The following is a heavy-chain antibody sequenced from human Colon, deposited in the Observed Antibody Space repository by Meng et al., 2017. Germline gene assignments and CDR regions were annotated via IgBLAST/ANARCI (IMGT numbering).Heavy chain of an antibody. CDR3: AKIHLGDSGLDY. V-gene: IGHV1-2*06. CDR2: INADSGGT. Sequence: QGRLGQSGAEVKKPGASVKVSCKASGYSLSGYYMHWVRQVPGQGLEWMGRINADSGGTNYAEKFQGRVTLTRDTSINTAYMEVTSLRSDDTAVYYCAKIHLGDSGLDYWGQGTLVTVSS. J-gene: IGHJ4*02. D-gene: IGHD6-19*01. CDR1: GYSLSGYY.